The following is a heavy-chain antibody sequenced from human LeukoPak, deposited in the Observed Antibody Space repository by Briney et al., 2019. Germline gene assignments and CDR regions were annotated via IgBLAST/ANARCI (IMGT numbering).Heavy chain of an antibody. CDR1: GFTFSSYA. V-gene: IGHV3-23*01. CDR3: AKASSYYDSSGYYYPQYYFDY. D-gene: IGHD3-22*01. J-gene: IGHJ4*02. CDR2: ISGSGGST. Sequence: GGSLRLSCAASGFTFSSYAMSWVRQAPGKGLEWVSAISGSGGSTYYADSVKGRFTISRDNSKNALYLQMNSLRAEDTAVYYCAKASSYYDSSGYYYPQYYFDYWGQGTLVTVSS.